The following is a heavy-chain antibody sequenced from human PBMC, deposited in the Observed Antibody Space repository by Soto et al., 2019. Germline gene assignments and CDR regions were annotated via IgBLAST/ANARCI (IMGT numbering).Heavy chain of an antibody. J-gene: IGHJ4*01. D-gene: IGHD6-19*01. CDR3: ARNSSGWSFDS. CDR1: GDSINNNYY. V-gene: IGHV4-38-2*01. CDR2: IYNSVST. Sequence: SETLSLTCAVSGDSINNNYYWGWIRKPPGKGLEWIASIYNSVSTHYNPSLKSRVTISIDTSKKQFSLQLTSVTAADTAVYYCARNSSGWSFDSWG.